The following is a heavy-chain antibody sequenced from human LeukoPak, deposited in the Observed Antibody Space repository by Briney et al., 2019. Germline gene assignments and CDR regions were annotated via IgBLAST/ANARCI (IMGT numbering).Heavy chain of an antibody. V-gene: IGHV4-30-4*08. J-gene: IGHJ5*02. Sequence: SETLSLTCTVSGGSISSGDYYWSWIRQPPGMGLEWIGYIYYSGSTYYNPSLKSRVTISVDTSKNQFSLKLSSVTAADTAVYYCARVDSNYLPVRFDPWGQGTLVTVSS. CDR2: IYYSGST. CDR3: ARVDSNYLPVRFDP. D-gene: IGHD4-11*01. CDR1: GGSISSGDYY.